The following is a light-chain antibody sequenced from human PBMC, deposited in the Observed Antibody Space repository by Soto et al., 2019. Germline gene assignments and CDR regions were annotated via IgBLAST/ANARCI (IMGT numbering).Light chain of an antibody. Sequence: DIQMTQAPSSLSASVGDRVTITCRASQGISTYLAWYQQKPGKVPKLLIYAAYTLQTGVPPRFSGSGSGTDFTLTISSLQPEDVATYYCQQYNSSPITFGGGTKVEIK. CDR2: AAY. J-gene: IGKJ4*01. V-gene: IGKV1-27*01. CDR1: QGISTY. CDR3: QQYNSSPIT.